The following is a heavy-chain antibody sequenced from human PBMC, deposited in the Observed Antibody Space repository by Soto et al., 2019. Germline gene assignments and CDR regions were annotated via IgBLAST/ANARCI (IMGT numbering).Heavy chain of an antibody. CDR2: ISGSGGST. CDR1: GFTFSSYA. J-gene: IGHJ4*02. V-gene: IGHV3-23*01. CDR3: AKDYGVAVNYFDY. D-gene: IGHD2-8*01. Sequence: GGSLRLSCAASGFTFSSYAMSWVRQAPGKGLEWVSAISGSGGSTFYADSVKGRFTISRDNSKNTLYLQMNSLRAEDTAVYYCAKDYGVAVNYFDYWGQGTLVTVSS.